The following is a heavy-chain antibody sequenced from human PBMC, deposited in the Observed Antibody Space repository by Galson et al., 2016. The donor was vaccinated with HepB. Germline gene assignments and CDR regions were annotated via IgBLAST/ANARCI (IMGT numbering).Heavy chain of an antibody. D-gene: IGHD3-22*01. CDR1: GVTFSSYA. V-gene: IGHV3-23*01. J-gene: IGHJ3*02. CDR2: ISGRGDSA. Sequence: SLRLSCAASGVTFSSYAMSWVRQAPGQGLEWVSAISGRGDSAYYADSVKGRFTISRDTSKNTLYLQMSSLRAEDTAVYYCARPHSSAYRNAFDIWGQGTMVTVSS. CDR3: ARPHSSAYRNAFDI.